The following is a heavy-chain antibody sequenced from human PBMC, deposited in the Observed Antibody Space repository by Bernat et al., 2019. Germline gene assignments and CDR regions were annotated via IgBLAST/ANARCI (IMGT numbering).Heavy chain of an antibody. CDR2: IIPFIDIA. CDR1: GGTFSSYT. CDR3: ARYGYDLYFDD. D-gene: IGHD5-12*01. J-gene: IGHJ4*02. V-gene: IGHV1-69*02. Sequence: QVQLVQSGAEVKKPGSSVKVSCKASGGTFSSYTISWVRQAPGQGLEWMGRIIPFIDIANYAQKFQGRVTITADKSTSTAYMELSSLRSEDTAVYYCARYGYDLYFDDWGQGTLVTVSS.